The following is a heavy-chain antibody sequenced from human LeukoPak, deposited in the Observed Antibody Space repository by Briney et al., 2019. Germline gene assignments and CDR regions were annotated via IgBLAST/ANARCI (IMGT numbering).Heavy chain of an antibody. CDR2: ISYDGSNK. CDR3: ARGRGIQLWLVPTDY. J-gene: IGHJ4*02. V-gene: IGHV3-30-3*01. D-gene: IGHD5-18*01. CDR1: GFTFSSYA. Sequence: HSGGSLRLSCAASGFTFSSYAMHWVRQAPGKRLEWVAVISYDGSNKYYADSVKGRFTISRDNSKNTLYLQMNSLRAEDTAAYYCARGRGIQLWLVPTDYWGQGTLVTVSS.